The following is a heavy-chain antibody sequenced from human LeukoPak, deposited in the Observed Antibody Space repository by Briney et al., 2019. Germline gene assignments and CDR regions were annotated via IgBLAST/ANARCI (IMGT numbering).Heavy chain of an antibody. CDR2: INHSGST. D-gene: IGHD1-26*01. V-gene: IGHV4-34*01. Sequence: SETLSLTCAVYGGSFSGYYWSWIRKPPGKGLEWIGEINHSGSTNYNPSLKSRVTMSVDTSKNQFSLKLSSVTAADTAVYYCAREEMPGKFDYWGQGTLVTVSS. J-gene: IGHJ4*02. CDR3: AREEMPGKFDY. CDR1: GGSFSGYY.